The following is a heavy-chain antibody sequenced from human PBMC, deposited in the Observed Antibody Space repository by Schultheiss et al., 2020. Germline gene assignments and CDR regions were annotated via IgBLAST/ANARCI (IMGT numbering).Heavy chain of an antibody. Sequence: GGSLRLSCAASGFTFSSYSMNWVRQAPGKGLEWVSSISSSSSYIYYADSVKGRFTISRDNAKNSLYLQMNSLRAEDTAVYYCARDWGIVVVPAAKTFDPWGQGTLVTVSS. CDR1: GFTFSSYS. CDR3: ARDWGIVVVPAAKTFDP. J-gene: IGHJ5*02. V-gene: IGHV3-21*01. D-gene: IGHD2-2*01. CDR2: ISSSSSYI.